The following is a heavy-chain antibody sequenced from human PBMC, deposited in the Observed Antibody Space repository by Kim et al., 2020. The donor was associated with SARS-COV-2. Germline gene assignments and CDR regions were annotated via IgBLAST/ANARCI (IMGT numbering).Heavy chain of an antibody. V-gene: IGHV4-31*03. Sequence: SETLSLTCTVSGGSISSGGYYWSWIRQHPGKGLEWIGYIYYSGSTYYNPSLKSRVTISVDTSKNQFSLKLSSVTAADTAVYYCARGSNNGIAAAGTTGNWFDPWGQGTLVTVSS. CDR2: IYYSGST. J-gene: IGHJ5*02. CDR3: ARGSNNGIAAAGTTGNWFDP. CDR1: GGSISSGGYY. D-gene: IGHD6-13*01.